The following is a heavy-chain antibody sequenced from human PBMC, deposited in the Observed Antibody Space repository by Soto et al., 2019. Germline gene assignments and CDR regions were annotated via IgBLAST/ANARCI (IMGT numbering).Heavy chain of an antibody. CDR3: ARHPGYTVPTVYATHYFDD. J-gene: IGHJ4*02. V-gene: IGHV4-39*01. CDR1: GDSIGTINYY. D-gene: IGHD2-8*01. CDR2: IYYTGST. Sequence: QLQLQESGPGLVKPSETLSVTCSVSGDSIGTINYYWGWLRQPPGKGPERIGSIYYTGSTHYNPPPRRQATVSVDTSKNHFSLRLSSVTAADSAVYYCARHPGYTVPTVYATHYFDDWGQGVLVTVSS.